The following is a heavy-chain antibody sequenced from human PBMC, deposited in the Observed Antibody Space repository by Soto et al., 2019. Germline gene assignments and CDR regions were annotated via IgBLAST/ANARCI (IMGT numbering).Heavy chain of an antibody. CDR2: IYHSGST. CDR1: GGSISSGGYS. D-gene: IGHD4-17*01. CDR3: ARAMPTVTTFVY. V-gene: IGHV4-30-2*01. Sequence: SETLSLTCAVSGGSISSGGYSWCWIRQPPGKGLECIGYIYHSGSTYYNPSLKSRVTISVDRSKNQFSLKLSSVTAADTAVYYCARAMPTVTTFVYWGQGTLDTVSS. J-gene: IGHJ4*02.